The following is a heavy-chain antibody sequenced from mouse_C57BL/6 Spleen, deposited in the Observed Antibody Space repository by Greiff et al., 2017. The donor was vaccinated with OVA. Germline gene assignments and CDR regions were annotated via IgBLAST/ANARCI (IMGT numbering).Heavy chain of an antibody. Sequence: EVQLQQSGPELVKPGASVKMSCKASGYTFTDYNMHWVKQSHGKSLEWIGYINPNNGGTSYNQKFKGKATLTVNKSSSTAYMELRSLTSEDSAVYYCARGGFTTVVDYYAMDYWGQGTSVTVSS. D-gene: IGHD1-1*01. CDR2: INPNNGGT. CDR3: ARGGFTTVVDYYAMDY. CDR1: GYTFTDYN. V-gene: IGHV1-22*01. J-gene: IGHJ4*01.